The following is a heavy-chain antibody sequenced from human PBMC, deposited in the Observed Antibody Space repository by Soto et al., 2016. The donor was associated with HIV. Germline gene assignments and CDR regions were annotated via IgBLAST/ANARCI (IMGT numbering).Heavy chain of an antibody. Sequence: EVQLLESGGGFVQPGGSLRLSCAASGFPFKSYAMNWVRQAPGKGLEWVSIIHNDGASIYYADSVKGRFTISRDNSKNTLYLQMNGLRAEDAAIYYCASWISNHFDYWGQGTLVTVSS. CDR1: GFPFKSYA. J-gene: IGHJ4*02. CDR2: IHNDGASI. CDR3: ASWISNHFDY. V-gene: IGHV3-23*01. D-gene: IGHD1-1*01.